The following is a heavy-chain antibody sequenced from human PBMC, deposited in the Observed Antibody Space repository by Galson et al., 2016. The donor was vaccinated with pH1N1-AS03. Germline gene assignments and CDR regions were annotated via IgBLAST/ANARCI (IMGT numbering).Heavy chain of an antibody. D-gene: IGHD5-12*01. J-gene: IGHJ3*02. V-gene: IGHV3-33*01. Sequence: SLRLSCAASGFIFSNYGMHWVRQAPGKGLEWVAVIWHDGSNKYYADSVKGRFTISRDNSKNTLYLQMNSLRAEDTAVYYCASPEGYNDYDFAFDIWGQGTMVTVSS. CDR2: IWHDGSNK. CDR1: GFIFSNYG. CDR3: ASPEGYNDYDFAFDI.